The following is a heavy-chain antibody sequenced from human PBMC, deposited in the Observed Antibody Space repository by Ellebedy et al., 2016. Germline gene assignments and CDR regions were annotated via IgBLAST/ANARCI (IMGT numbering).Heavy chain of an antibody. CDR1: GFKFGNYA. CDR2: ISGSGPGT. J-gene: IGHJ6*03. Sequence: GGSLRLXXTASGFKFGNYAMTWVRQAPGWGLEWVSTISGSGPGTYYADSVKGRFTISRDNSKNTVYLQMSSLRAEETAVYYCAKGRNSGSFYSVTHHYYYMDVWGKGTTVTVSS. CDR3: AKGRNSGSFYSVTHHYYYMDV. D-gene: IGHD1-26*01. V-gene: IGHV3-23*01.